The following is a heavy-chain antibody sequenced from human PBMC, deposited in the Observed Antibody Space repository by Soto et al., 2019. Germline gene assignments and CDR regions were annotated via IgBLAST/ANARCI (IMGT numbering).Heavy chain of an antibody. CDR2: ISSSGSTI. J-gene: IGHJ3*02. CDR3: ARISGWRIGGFGGAFDI. D-gene: IGHD3-16*01. CDR1: GFTFRSYE. V-gene: IGHV3-48*03. Sequence: LRLSCAASGFTFRSYEMNCVRQAPVKGLEWVSYISSSGSTIQYADSVKGRFTISRDNAKNSLYLQMNSLRAEDTAVYYCARISGWRIGGFGGAFDIWGQGTMVTVSS.